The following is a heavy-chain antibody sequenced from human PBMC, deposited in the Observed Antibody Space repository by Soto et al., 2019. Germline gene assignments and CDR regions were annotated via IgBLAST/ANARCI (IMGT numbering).Heavy chain of an antibody. J-gene: IGHJ4*02. CDR2: ISSSSSTI. Sequence: GGSLRLSCTASGFTFSSYSMNWVRQAPGKGLEWVSYISSSSSTIYYADSVKGRFTISRDNAKNSLYLQMNSLRDEDTAVYYCARCYVDTAMPFDYWGQGTLVTVSS. V-gene: IGHV3-48*02. CDR1: GFTFSSYS. CDR3: ARCYVDTAMPFDY. D-gene: IGHD5-18*01.